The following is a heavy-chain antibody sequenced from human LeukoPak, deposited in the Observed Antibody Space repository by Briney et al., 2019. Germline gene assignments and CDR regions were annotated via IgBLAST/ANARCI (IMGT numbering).Heavy chain of an antibody. D-gene: IGHD5-18*01. J-gene: IGHJ4*02. CDR2: ISAYNGNT. CDR1: GYTFTSYG. Sequence: ASVKVSCKASGYTFTSYGISWVRQAPGQGLEWMGWISAYNGNTNYAQKLQGRDTITADESTSTAYMELSSLRSEDTAVYYCARGGAARTWDSYDLYFDYWGQGTLVTVSS. CDR3: ARGGAARTWDSYDLYFDY. V-gene: IGHV1-18*01.